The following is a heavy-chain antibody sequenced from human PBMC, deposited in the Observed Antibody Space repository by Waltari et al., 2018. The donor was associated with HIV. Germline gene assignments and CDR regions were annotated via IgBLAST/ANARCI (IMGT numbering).Heavy chain of an antibody. CDR3: ARAGSWSRYYYYYGMDV. CDR2: IYYSGST. Sequence: QVQLQESGPGLVKPSETLSLTCTVSGGSISSYYWSWIRQPPGKGLEWIGYIYYSGSTNYNPSLKSRFTISVDTSKNQFSLKLSSVTAADTAVYYCARAGSWSRYYYYYGMDVWGQGTTVTVSS. J-gene: IGHJ6*02. D-gene: IGHD6-13*01. V-gene: IGHV4-59*01. CDR1: GGSISSYY.